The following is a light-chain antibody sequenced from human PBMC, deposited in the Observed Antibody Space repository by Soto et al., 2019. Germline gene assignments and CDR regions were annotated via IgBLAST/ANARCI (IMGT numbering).Light chain of an antibody. CDR2: EAS. J-gene: IGLJ2*01. Sequence: QSALTQPASVSGSPGQSITISCTGTSSDVGSYNLVSWYQQHPGKAPKLIIYEASKRPSGVSNRFSGSGSGNTASLTISGLQPEDEAIYYCCSYAGGNTLVFGGGTKLTVL. CDR3: CSYAGGNTLV. CDR1: SSDVGSYNL. V-gene: IGLV2-23*01.